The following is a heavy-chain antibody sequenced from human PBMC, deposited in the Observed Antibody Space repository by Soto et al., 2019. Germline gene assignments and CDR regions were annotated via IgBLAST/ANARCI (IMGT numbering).Heavy chain of an antibody. J-gene: IGHJ5*02. CDR1: GFTFSSYA. Sequence: GSLRLSCAASGFTFSSYAMSWVRQAPGKGLEWVSAISGSGGSTYYADSVKGRFTISRDNSKNTLYLQMNSLRAEDTAVYYCAKDAFLGSDCSGGSCYLNWFDPWGQGTLVTVSS. CDR2: ISGSGGST. D-gene: IGHD2-15*01. V-gene: IGHV3-23*01. CDR3: AKDAFLGSDCSGGSCYLNWFDP.